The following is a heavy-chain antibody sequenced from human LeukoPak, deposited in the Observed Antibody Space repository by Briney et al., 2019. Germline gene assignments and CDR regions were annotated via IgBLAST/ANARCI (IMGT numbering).Heavy chain of an antibody. D-gene: IGHD2-15*01. Sequence: GRSLRLSCTASGFTFSSYGMHWVRQAPGKGLEWVAVIWYDGSNKYYADSVKGRFTISRDNSKNTLYLQMNSLRAEDTAVYYCARDYVVVVAALYYYYGMDVWGQGTTVTVSS. CDR2: IWYDGSNK. J-gene: IGHJ6*02. V-gene: IGHV3-33*01. CDR3: ARDYVVVVAALYYYYGMDV. CDR1: GFTFSSYG.